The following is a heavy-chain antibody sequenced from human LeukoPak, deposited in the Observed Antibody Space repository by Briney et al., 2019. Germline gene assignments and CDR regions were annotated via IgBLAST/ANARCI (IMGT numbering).Heavy chain of an antibody. CDR2: INSDGSST. D-gene: IGHD3-10*01. J-gene: IGHJ4*02. V-gene: IGHV3-74*01. Sequence: GGSLRLSCAASGFTFSSYWMHWVRQAPGKGLVWVSRINSDGSSTSYADSVKGRFTISRDNAKNTLYLQMNSLRAEDTAVYYCARAETEDYYGSGSSIYFDYWGQGTLVTVSS. CDR3: ARAETEDYYGSGSSIYFDY. CDR1: GFTFSSYW.